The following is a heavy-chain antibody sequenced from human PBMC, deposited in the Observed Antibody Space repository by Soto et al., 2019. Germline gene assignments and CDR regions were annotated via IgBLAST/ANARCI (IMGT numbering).Heavy chain of an antibody. CDR1: GGTFSSYA. J-gene: IGHJ6*02. D-gene: IGHD2-2*02. V-gene: IGHV1-69*13. CDR3: ARAGGIVVVPAAIHPYTGEYYYGMDV. CDR2: IIPIFGTA. Sequence: SVKVSCKASGGTFSSYAISWVRQAPGQGLEWMGGIIPIFGTANYAQKFQGRVTITADESTSTAYMELSSLSSVTAADTAVYSCARAGGIVVVPAAIHPYTGEYYYGMDVWGQGTTVTVSS.